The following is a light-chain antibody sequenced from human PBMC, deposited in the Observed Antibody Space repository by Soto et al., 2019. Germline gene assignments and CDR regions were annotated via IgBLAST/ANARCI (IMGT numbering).Light chain of an antibody. V-gene: IGKV3-15*01. CDR1: QTVGRN. CDR2: GAS. CDR3: QQYINWQPYT. Sequence: IVMTQSPATLSVSPGERVTLSCRTSQTVGRNLAWYQQKPGQAPRLLIFGASTRATGLPDRFSGSGSGTEFTLTISSMQSENIAVYYCQQYINWQPYTFGQGTKLQIK. J-gene: IGKJ2*01.